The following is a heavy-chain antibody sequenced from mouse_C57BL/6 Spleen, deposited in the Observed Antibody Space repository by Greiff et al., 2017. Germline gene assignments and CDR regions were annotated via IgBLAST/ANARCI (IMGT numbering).Heavy chain of an antibody. J-gene: IGHJ4*01. D-gene: IGHD2-1*01. Sequence: EVQGVESGEGLVKPGGSLKLSCAASGFTFSSYAMPWVRQTPEKRLEWVAYISSGGDYIYYADTVKGRFTISRDNARNTLYLQMSSLKSEDTAMYYCTRDQRNYRDYYAMDYWGQGTSVTVSS. V-gene: IGHV5-9-1*02. CDR2: ISSGGDYI. CDR1: GFTFSSYA. CDR3: TRDQRNYRDYYAMDY.